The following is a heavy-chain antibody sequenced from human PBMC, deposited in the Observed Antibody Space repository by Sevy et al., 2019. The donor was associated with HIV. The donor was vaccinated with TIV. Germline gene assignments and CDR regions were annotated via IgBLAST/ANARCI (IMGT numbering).Heavy chain of an antibody. CDR1: GFTFSRYA. CDR2: ISYDGTIK. Sequence: GGSLRLSCAASGFTFSRYAMHWVRQAPGKGLEWVTIISYDGTIKYYAESVKGRFTISRDNSKNTLYLQMNSLSTDDTAVYYCARNPNYSDDSSGSVHDAFDIWGQRTTVTDSS. J-gene: IGHJ3*02. D-gene: IGHD3-22*01. V-gene: IGHV3-30-3*01. CDR3: ARNPNYSDDSSGSVHDAFDI.